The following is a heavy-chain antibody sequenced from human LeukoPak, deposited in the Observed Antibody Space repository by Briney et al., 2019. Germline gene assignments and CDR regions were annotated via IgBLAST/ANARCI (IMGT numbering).Heavy chain of an antibody. Sequence: PGGSLRLSCAASRFTFGSYWMHWVRQAPGKGLVWVSRINPDRSSTNYADSVKGRFTISRDNAKNTLYLQMNSLRAEDTAVYYCARDGGSYDYWGQGTLVTVSS. CDR3: ARDGGSYDY. J-gene: IGHJ4*02. V-gene: IGHV3-74*01. D-gene: IGHD1-26*01. CDR2: INPDRSST. CDR1: RFTFGSYW.